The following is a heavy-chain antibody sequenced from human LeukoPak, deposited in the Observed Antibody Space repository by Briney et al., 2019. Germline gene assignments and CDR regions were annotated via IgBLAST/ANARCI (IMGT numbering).Heavy chain of an antibody. Sequence: PSETLSLTCAVYGGSFSGYYWSWIRQPPGKGLEWIGEINHSGSTNYNPSLESRVTISVDTSKNQFSLKLSSVTAADTAVYYCARGPHTGVNYYDSSGYYYWGQGTLVTVSS. CDR2: INHSGST. J-gene: IGHJ4*02. CDR3: ARGPHTGVNYYDSSGYYY. CDR1: GGSFSGYY. V-gene: IGHV4-34*01. D-gene: IGHD3-22*01.